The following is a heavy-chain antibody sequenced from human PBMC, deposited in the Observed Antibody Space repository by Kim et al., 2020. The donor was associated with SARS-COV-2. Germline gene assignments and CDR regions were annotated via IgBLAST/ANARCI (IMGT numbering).Heavy chain of an antibody. Sequence: SETLSLTCTVSGYSISSGYYWGWIRQPPGKGLEWIGSIYHSGSTYYNPSLKSRVTISVDTSKNQFSLKLSSVTAADTAVYYCARTRWELPSYYFDYWGQGTLVTVSS. CDR2: IYHSGST. CDR1: GYSISSGYY. D-gene: IGHD1-26*01. J-gene: IGHJ4*02. CDR3: ARTRWELPSYYFDY. V-gene: IGHV4-38-2*02.